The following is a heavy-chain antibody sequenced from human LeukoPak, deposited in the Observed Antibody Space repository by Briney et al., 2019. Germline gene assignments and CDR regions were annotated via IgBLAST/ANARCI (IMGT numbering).Heavy chain of an antibody. CDR1: GFAFSTYG. D-gene: IGHD4-17*01. V-gene: IGHV3-33*01. Sequence: GRSLRLSCAASGFAFSTYGMHWVRQAPGKGLEWVAFIWYDGSNKYYADSVKGRFTISRDNSKNTLYLQMNSLRAEDTAVFYCARDRGDYYYIDYWGQGTLVTVSS. J-gene: IGHJ4*02. CDR2: IWYDGSNK. CDR3: ARDRGDYYYIDY.